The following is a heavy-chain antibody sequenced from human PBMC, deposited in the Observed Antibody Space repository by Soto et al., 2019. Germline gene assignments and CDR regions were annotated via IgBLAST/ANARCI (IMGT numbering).Heavy chain of an antibody. Sequence: GGSLRLSCAASGFTFSGSAMHWVRQASGKGLEWVGRIRSKANSYATAYAASVKGRFTISRDDSKNTAYLQMNSLKTEDTAVYYCTRHSRPLRYGDYDYYYYYMDVWGKGTTVTVSS. J-gene: IGHJ6*03. V-gene: IGHV3-73*01. CDR3: TRHSRPLRYGDYDYYYYYMDV. CDR2: IRSKANSYAT. D-gene: IGHD4-17*01. CDR1: GFTFSGSA.